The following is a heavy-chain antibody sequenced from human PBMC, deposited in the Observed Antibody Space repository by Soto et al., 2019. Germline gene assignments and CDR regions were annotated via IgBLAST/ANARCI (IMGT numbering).Heavy chain of an antibody. D-gene: IGHD3-10*01. CDR3: VRAGHVFDVHYYGMDL. CDR1: GFTFNDYS. V-gene: IGHV3-21*01. Sequence: KAGGSLRLSCEASGFTFNDYSMDWVRQAPEKGLEWVSSISSSGTYIYYADSVKGRFAISRDNANNVTYLQMDTLRAEDTAVYYCVRAGHVFDVHYYGMDLWGQGTTVTVSS. J-gene: IGHJ6*02. CDR2: ISSSGTYI.